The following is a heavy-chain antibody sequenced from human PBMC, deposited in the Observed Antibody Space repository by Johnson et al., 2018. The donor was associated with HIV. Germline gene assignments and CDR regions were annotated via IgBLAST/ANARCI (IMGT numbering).Heavy chain of an antibody. CDR1: GFTFSSYA. D-gene: IGHD3-10*01. J-gene: IGHJ3*02. Sequence: QVQLVESGGGLVQPGGSLRLSCAASGFTFSSYAMHWVRQAPGNGLEWVAVISYDGSNKYYADSVKGRFTISRDNSKNTLYLQMNSLRAEDTAVYYCAVYYYGSGSRNDAFDIWGQGTMVTVSS. V-gene: IGHV3-30-3*01. CDR3: AVYYYGSGSRNDAFDI. CDR2: ISYDGSNK.